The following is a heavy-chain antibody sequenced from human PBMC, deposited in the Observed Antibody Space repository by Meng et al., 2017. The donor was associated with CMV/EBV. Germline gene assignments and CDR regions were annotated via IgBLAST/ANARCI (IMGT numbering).Heavy chain of an antibody. J-gene: IGHJ6*02. D-gene: IGHD3-3*01. V-gene: IGHV3-21*01. CDR2: ISSSSSYI. Sequence: GGSLRLSCAASGFTFSSYSMNWVRQAPGKALEWVSSISSSSSYIYYADSVKGRFTISRDNAKNSLYLQMNSLRAEDTAVYYCARESTIFGVVIPNYYYYGMDVWGQGTTVTVSS. CDR1: GFTFSSYS. CDR3: ARESTIFGVVIPNYYYYGMDV.